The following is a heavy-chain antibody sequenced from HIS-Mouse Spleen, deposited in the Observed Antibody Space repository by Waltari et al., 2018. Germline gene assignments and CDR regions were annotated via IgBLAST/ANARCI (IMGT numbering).Heavy chain of an antibody. J-gene: IGHJ6*02. CDR1: GGSISSGGYY. D-gene: IGHD3-10*01. V-gene: IGHV4-31*03. CDR2: IYYSGST. CDR3: AREKGYYGSGSYYYYYYGMDV. Sequence: QVQLQESGPGLVKPSQTLSLTCTVSGGSISSGGYYWSWIRQHPGKGLEWIGYIYYSGSTYSHPSLKDRVTISVDPSKNQFSLKLSSVTAADTAVYYCAREKGYYGSGSYYYYYYGMDVWGQGTTVTVSS.